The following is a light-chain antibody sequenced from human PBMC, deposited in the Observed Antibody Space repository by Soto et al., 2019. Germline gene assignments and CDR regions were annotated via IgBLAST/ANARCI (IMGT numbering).Light chain of an antibody. Sequence: AIQMTQSPSSLSASVGDRVTITCRASQGIRNALGWYQQKPGKAPKLLISVAFSLQSGVPSRFSGSGSGTDFTLNISSLQPEYFANYSCIQDYTYPLTFGGGTKVEIK. CDR3: IQDYTYPLT. CDR1: QGIRNA. J-gene: IGKJ4*01. CDR2: VAF. V-gene: IGKV1-6*01.